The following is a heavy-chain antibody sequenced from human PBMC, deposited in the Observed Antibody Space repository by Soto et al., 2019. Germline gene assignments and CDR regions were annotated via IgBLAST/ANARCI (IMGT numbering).Heavy chain of an antibody. V-gene: IGHV1-69*13. Sequence: SVKVSCKAAVCTFSRYGISWVRQAPGQGLEWMGGIIPMFGTATHTQNFQGRLTITADESTSTAYMELSSLRSEDTAVYFCARSVGVTTLSYLDYWGQGTLVTVSS. CDR3: ARSVGVTTLSYLDY. CDR2: IIPMFGTA. D-gene: IGHD1-26*01. J-gene: IGHJ4*02. CDR1: VCTFSRYG.